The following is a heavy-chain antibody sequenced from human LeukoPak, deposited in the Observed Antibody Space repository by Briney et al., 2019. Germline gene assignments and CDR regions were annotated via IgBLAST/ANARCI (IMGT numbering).Heavy chain of an antibody. J-gene: IGHJ5*02. CDR1: GFTFSNNY. D-gene: IGHD6-13*01. Sequence: PGGFLRLSCAASGFTFSNNYMSWVRHAPGKGLEWVSIIYSGGSTYYADSVKGRFTISRNNSKNTLYLQMSSLRADDTAVYYCARGLQQQLGWFDPWGQGTQVTVSS. CDR2: IYSGGST. CDR3: ARGLQQQLGWFDP. V-gene: IGHV3-53*04.